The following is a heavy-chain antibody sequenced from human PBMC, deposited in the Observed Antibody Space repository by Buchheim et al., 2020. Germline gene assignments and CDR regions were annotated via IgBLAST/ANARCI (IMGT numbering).Heavy chain of an antibody. CDR3: ARVGELLNGDY. CDR2: ISYDGSNK. V-gene: IGHV3-30*04. J-gene: IGHJ4*02. CDR1: GFTFSSYA. Sequence: QVQLVESGGGVVQPGRSLRLSCAASGFTFSSYAMHWVRQAPGKGLEWVAVISYDGSNKYYADSVKGRFTISRDNSKNTLYLQMNSLRAEDTAVYYCARVGELLNGDYWGQGTL. D-gene: IGHD1-26*01.